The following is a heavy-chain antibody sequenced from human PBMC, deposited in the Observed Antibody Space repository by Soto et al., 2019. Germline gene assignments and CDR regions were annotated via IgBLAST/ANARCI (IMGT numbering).Heavy chain of an antibody. CDR1: GFTFGSYS. J-gene: IGHJ6*02. D-gene: IGHD6-25*01. Sequence: GGSLRLSCAASGFTFGSYSMNWVRQAPGKGLEWVSSISSSSSYIYYADSVKGRFTISRDNAKNSMYLQMNSLRAEVTAVYYCARMGSQRYYYYGMDVWGQGTTVTVSS. CDR2: ISSSSSYI. V-gene: IGHV3-21*01. CDR3: ARMGSQRYYYYGMDV.